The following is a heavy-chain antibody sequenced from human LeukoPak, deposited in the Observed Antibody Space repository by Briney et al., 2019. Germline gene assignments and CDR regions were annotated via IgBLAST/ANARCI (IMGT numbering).Heavy chain of an antibody. CDR2: INPNSGGT. CDR3: ALYDYGDGLGY. V-gene: IGHV1-2*02. CDR1: GYTFTVYY. D-gene: IGHD4-17*01. J-gene: IGHJ4*02. Sequence: ASVKVSCKASGYTFTVYYIHWVRQAPGQGLEWMGWINPNSGGTNYAQRFQGRVTMTRDTSFSTAYMELSRLRSDDTAVYYCALYDYGDGLGYWGQGTLVTVFS.